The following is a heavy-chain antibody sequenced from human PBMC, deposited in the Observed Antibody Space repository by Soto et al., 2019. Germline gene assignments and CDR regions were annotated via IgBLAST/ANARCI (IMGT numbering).Heavy chain of an antibody. Sequence: QVQLVQSGAEVKKPGASVKVSCQTSGYNFSAYYFNWVRQAAGQGPGWKGWLNPGNGQTGYVQKFRGRVTMTRDTSIATVYLELSRLTSEDTAIYFCARETDTSMVDYWGQGTLVTVSS. CDR3: ARETDTSMVDY. J-gene: IGHJ4*02. CDR2: LNPGNGQT. D-gene: IGHD5-18*01. V-gene: IGHV1-8*01. CDR1: GYNFSAYY.